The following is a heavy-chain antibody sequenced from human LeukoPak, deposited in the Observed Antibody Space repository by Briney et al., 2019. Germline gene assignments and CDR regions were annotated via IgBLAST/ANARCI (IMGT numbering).Heavy chain of an antibody. J-gene: IGHJ2*01. CDR1: GGTFSSYV. CDR3: ATEAIVVVTARDYWYFDL. V-gene: IGHV1-69*04. Sequence: SPKVSCKASGGTFSSYVISWGPQAPRERLEWMGKIIPILGIPNYAQQVQGRVTITADKSTTTAYMELSSLRSEDTALYYCATEAIVVVTARDYWYFDLWGRGTLVTVSS. D-gene: IGHD2-21*02. CDR2: IIPILGIP.